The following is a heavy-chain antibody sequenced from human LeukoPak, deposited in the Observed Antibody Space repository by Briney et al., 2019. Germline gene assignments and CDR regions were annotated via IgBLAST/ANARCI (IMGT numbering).Heavy chain of an antibody. CDR3: VRGDRYFFDY. V-gene: IGHV3-48*03. Sequence: GGSLRLSCAASGIRFSSYEMNWVRQAPGRGLEWVSYISNTGRTIYYVDSVKGRFTVPRDNAKNSLYLQMNSLRAEDTAIYYCVRGDRYFFDYWGQGTLVTVSS. CDR2: ISNTGRTI. CDR1: GIRFSSYE. D-gene: IGHD1-14*01. J-gene: IGHJ4*02.